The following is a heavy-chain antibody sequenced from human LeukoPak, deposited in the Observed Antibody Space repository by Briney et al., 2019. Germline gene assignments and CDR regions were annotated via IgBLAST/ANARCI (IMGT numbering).Heavy chain of an antibody. J-gene: IGHJ4*02. Sequence: GESLKISCKGSGYTFTTYWIGWVRQMPGKGLEWMGIIYPGDSDTRYSPSFQGQVTISADKSISTAYLQWSNLKASDTAMYYCARQREGATGIDYFDYWGQGTLVTVSS. D-gene: IGHD1-26*01. CDR1: GYTFTTYW. CDR2: IYPGDSDT. CDR3: ARQREGATGIDYFDY. V-gene: IGHV5-51*01.